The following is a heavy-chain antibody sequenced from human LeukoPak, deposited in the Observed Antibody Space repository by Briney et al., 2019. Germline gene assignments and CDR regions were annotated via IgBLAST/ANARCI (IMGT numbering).Heavy chain of an antibody. V-gene: IGHV3-74*01. Sequence: GDSLRLSCAASGFTFSSYWMHWVRQAPGKGLVWVSRINSDGSSTSYADSVKGRFTISRDNAKNTLYLQMNSLRAEDTAVYYCGASSSWYGMDVWGQGTTVTVSS. CDR3: GASSSWYGMDV. D-gene: IGHD6-13*01. J-gene: IGHJ6*02. CDR2: INSDGSST. CDR1: GFTFSSYW.